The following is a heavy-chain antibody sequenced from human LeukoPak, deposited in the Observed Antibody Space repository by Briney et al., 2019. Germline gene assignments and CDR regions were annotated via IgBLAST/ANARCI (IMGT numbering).Heavy chain of an antibody. D-gene: IGHD3-10*01. CDR2: ISYDGSNK. CDR1: GFTFSSYA. Sequence: GGSLRLSCAASGFTFSSYAMHWVRQAPGKGLEWVAVISYDGSNKYYADSVKGRFTISRDKSKNTLYLQMNSLRAEDTAVYYCARSMNYYGSGTPGWFDPWGQGTLVTVSS. J-gene: IGHJ5*02. V-gene: IGHV3-30*14. CDR3: ARSMNYYGSGTPGWFDP.